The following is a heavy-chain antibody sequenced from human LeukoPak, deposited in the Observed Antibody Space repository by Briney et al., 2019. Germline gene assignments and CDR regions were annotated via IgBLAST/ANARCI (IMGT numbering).Heavy chain of an antibody. V-gene: IGHV3-74*01. D-gene: IGHD5-18*01. CDR3: ARSGVQLWLPFDY. Sequence: GGSLRLSCEASGFTFTTYWIHWVRQGPGKGLVWVSRIKNDGSTSNYADSVKGRFTISRDNSKNTLYLQMGSLRAEDMAVYYCARSGVQLWLPFDYWGQGTLVTVSS. CDR1: GFTFTTYW. CDR2: IKNDGSTS. J-gene: IGHJ4*02.